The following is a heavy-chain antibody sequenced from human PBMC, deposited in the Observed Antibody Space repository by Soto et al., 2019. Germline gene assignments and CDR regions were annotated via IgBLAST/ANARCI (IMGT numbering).Heavy chain of an antibody. Sequence: PGGSLRLSCAASGFTFSNYGIHWVRQAPGNGLEWVAVISRDGRVRYYAESVKGRFTISRDNSKNTLYLQVNNLRSEDTAVYYCAKEYCGGHCSSDYFDYWGQGT. J-gene: IGHJ4*02. CDR1: GFTFSNYG. D-gene: IGHD2-21*01. CDR2: ISRDGRVR. V-gene: IGHV3-30*18. CDR3: AKEYCGGHCSSDYFDY.